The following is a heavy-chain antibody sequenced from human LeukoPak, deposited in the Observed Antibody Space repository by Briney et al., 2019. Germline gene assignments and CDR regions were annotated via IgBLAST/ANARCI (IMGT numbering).Heavy chain of an antibody. CDR1: GYSFTNYA. CDR3: ATRPITAPAGLH. Sequence: GPVKVSCKASGYSFTNYAISWVRQAPGQGLEWMGWINPYNGNTNYAQNLQGRVTMTTDTSTGTAYMELRSLRSDDTAVYYCATRPITAPAGLHWGQGTLVTVSS. D-gene: IGHD6-6*01. V-gene: IGHV1-18*01. J-gene: IGHJ4*02. CDR2: INPYNGNT.